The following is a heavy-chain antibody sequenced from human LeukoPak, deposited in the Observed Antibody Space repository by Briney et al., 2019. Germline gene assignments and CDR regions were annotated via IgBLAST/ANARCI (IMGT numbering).Heavy chain of an antibody. CDR1: GYTFTGYW. CDR2: INPNTGGT. CDR3: ASGDYGDPPLNY. Sequence: ASVKVSCKAFGYTFTGYWMHWVRQAPGQGLQWMGWINPNTGGTNYAQKFQGRVTMTRDTSISTAYMELSRLRSDDTAVYYCASGDYGDPPLNYWGQGTLVTVSS. V-gene: IGHV1-2*02. D-gene: IGHD4/OR15-4a*01. J-gene: IGHJ4*02.